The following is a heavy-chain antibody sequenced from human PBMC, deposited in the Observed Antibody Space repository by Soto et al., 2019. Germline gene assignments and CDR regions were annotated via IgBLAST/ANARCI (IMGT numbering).Heavy chain of an antibody. CDR1: GFTFGSYA. CDR2: LTNSASTT. CDR3: AQDFGGRRPFHF. V-gene: IGHV3-23*01. Sequence: GGSLRLSCVASGFTFGSYAMTWVRQAPGKGLEWVSALTNSASTTYYADSVTGRFTISRDNSKNTLYLQMNNLRAEDTAVYYCAQDFGGRRPFHFWGQGTPVTVSS. D-gene: IGHD1-26*01. J-gene: IGHJ4*02.